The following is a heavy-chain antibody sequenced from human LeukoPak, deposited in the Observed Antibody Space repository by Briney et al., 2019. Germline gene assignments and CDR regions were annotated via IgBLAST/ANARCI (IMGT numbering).Heavy chain of an antibody. CDR1: GFSFSDHW. D-gene: IGHD3-3*01. V-gene: IGHV3-74*01. Sequence: GGSLRLSCAASGFSFSDHWMHWVRQAPGKGLVWVSRINTDGSTTYYADSVKGRFTVSRDNAKNTLYLQMNSLRAEDTAVYYCVRKSGGVVGGPGYWGQGTLVTVSS. CDR2: INTDGSTT. J-gene: IGHJ4*02. CDR3: VRKSGGVVGGPGY.